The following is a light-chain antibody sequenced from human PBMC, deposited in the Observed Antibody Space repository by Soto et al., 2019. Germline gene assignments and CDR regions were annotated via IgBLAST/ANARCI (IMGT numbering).Light chain of an antibody. J-gene: IGLJ1*01. CDR2: GNT. Sequence: QSVLTQAPSVSGAPGQRVTISCTGSSSNIGANYDVHWYRQLPGTAPKLVIFGNTNRPSGVPDRFFGSKFGNTASLTISGLQAEDEADYYCCSYAGSFIFVFGTGTKVTAL. CDR1: SSNIGANYD. V-gene: IGLV1-40*01. CDR3: CSYAGSFIFV.